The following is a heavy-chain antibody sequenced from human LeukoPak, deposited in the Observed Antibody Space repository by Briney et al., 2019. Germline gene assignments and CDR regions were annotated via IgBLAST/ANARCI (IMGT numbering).Heavy chain of an antibody. CDR1: GGSISSSSYY. CDR2: IYYSGST. D-gene: IGHD6-6*01. Sequence: SETLSLTCTVSGGSISSSSYYWGWIRQPPGKGLEWIGSIYYSGSTYYNPSLKSRVTISVDRSKNQFSLKLSSVTAADTAVYYCARDGRMARRFDYWGQGTLVTVSS. CDR3: ARDGRMARRFDY. J-gene: IGHJ4*02. V-gene: IGHV4-39*07.